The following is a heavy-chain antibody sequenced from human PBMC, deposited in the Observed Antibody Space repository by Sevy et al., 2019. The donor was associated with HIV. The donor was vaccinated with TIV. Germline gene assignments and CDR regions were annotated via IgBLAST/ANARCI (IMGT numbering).Heavy chain of an antibody. V-gene: IGHV3-30-3*01. CDR1: GFTFSDYT. Sequence: GGSLRLSCAASGFTFSDYTMHWVRQAPGKGLEWVATISYDGSNKQYADSVKGRFTLSIDSSKNSHLLQMNSLRAEDTAVYYCALERLSSNIAEYFQNWGQGTLVTVSS. D-gene: IGHD1-1*01. J-gene: IGHJ1*01. CDR2: ISYDGSNK. CDR3: ALERLSSNIAEYFQN.